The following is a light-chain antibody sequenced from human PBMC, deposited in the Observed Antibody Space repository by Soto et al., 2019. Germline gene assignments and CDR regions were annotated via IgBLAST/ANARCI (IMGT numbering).Light chain of an antibody. CDR2: DAS. Sequence: DIQMTQSPSSLSASVGDSVTITCQASQDIRNYLNWYQQKPGKAPKLLIYDASNLETGVPSRFSGSGSVTEFTLTISSLQPDDFATYYCLQFNTFPWTFGQGTKVDIK. V-gene: IGKV1-33*01. J-gene: IGKJ1*01. CDR1: QDIRNY. CDR3: LQFNTFPWT.